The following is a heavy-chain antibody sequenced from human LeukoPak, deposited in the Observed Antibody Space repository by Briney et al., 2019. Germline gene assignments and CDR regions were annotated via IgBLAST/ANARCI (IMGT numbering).Heavy chain of an antibody. Sequence: GGSLRLSCAASGFTFSCYAMSWVRQAPGKGLEWVSAISGSAGSTYYADSVKGRFTISRDNSKNTLYLQMNSLRAEDTAVYYCAKFLPTHIVVANYYFDFWGQGTLVTVSS. D-gene: IGHD2-21*01. CDR2: ISGSAGST. CDR3: AKFLPTHIVVANYYFDF. CDR1: GFTFSCYA. V-gene: IGHV3-23*01. J-gene: IGHJ4*02.